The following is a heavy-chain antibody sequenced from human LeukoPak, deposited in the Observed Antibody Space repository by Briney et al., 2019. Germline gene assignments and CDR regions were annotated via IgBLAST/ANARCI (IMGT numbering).Heavy chain of an antibody. Sequence: TGGSLRLSCEGAGFSFSSYWMTWVRQLPGKGPEWVANIRQDESERYFADSVRGRFTIFRDNAKDSVYLQMNSLRAEDSATYYCVREGFYFFDFWGQGTLVTVSS. J-gene: IGHJ4*01. CDR1: GFSFSSYW. V-gene: IGHV3-7*01. CDR2: IRQDESER. CDR3: VREGFYFFDF.